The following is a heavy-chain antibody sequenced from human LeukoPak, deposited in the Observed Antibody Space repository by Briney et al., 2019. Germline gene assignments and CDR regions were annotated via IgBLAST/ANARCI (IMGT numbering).Heavy chain of an antibody. J-gene: IGHJ4*02. V-gene: IGHV3-43D*03. D-gene: IGHD4-17*01. CDR3: AKDRQYGDYGGGDFFDS. CDR2: INWVGDTS. Sequence: GGSLRLSCAASGFTFDDYAMHWVRQAPGKGLQWISSINWVGDTSSYADSVKGRFTVSRDNTKGSLYLQMHSLRSEDTALYYCAKDRQYGDYGGGDFFDSWGQGTLFTVSS. CDR1: GFTFDDYA.